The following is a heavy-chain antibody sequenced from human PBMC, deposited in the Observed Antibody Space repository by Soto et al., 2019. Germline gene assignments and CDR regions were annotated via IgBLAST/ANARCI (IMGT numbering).Heavy chain of an antibody. D-gene: IGHD6-13*01. CDR3: VRVAGSASWYRESHFDS. J-gene: IGHJ4*02. Sequence: PSETLSLTCAVSGYSISSGYYWGWIRQPPGKGLEWLGTTYYGASSYYNPSLRSRITILLDASTNQLSLKLSSVTAADTAVYFCVRVAGSASWYRESHFDSWGQGTLVTVSS. CDR1: GYSISSGYY. V-gene: IGHV4-38-2*01. CDR2: TYYGASS.